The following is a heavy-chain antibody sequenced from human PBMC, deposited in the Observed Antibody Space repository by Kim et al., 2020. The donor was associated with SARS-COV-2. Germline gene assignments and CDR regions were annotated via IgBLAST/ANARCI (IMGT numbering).Heavy chain of an antibody. D-gene: IGHD3-22*01. Sequence: SETLSFTCTVSGGSISSSFNYWGWIRQPPGKGLEWIGSVYHSGSTYDSPSLKSRVTVSVDTSKNQFSLKVTSVTAADTAVYFCARLPHDSSGYVDCWGQGILVTVSS. V-gene: IGHV4-39*01. CDR3: ARLPHDSSGYVDC. CDR2: VYHSGST. CDR1: GGSISSSFNY. J-gene: IGHJ4*02.